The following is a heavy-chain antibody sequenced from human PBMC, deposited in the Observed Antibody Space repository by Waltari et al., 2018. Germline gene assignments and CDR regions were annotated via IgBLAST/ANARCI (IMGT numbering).Heavy chain of an antibody. CDR2: IKGYGSDT. D-gene: IGHD3-16*01. CDR1: GFTLSDYL. Sequence: EVQLVESGGALVQPGGSLRLSCVASGFTLSDYLMSWVGQAPGKGLVWVSRIKGYGSDTSYADSVKGRFTISRDNAKNTLFLQMNSLTAEDTAVYYCARVLERSAYPDEYFNHWGQGTLVSVSP. J-gene: IGHJ1*01. CDR3: ARVLERSAYPDEYFNH. V-gene: IGHV3-74*01.